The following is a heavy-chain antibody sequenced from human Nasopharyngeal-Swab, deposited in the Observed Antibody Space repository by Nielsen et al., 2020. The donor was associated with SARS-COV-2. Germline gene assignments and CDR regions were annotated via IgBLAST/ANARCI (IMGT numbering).Heavy chain of an antibody. D-gene: IGHD6-6*01. CDR3: ARTPEYSSSLIFDS. Sequence: SGPTLVKPTQTLTLTCTFSGFSLSTSGMCVSWIRQPPGKALEWLARIDWDDDKHYNSALKTRLTISKHTSKNQVVLTMTNVDPVDTATYYCARTPEYSSSLIFDSWGQGTLVTVSS. CDR2: IDWDDDK. CDR1: GFSLSTSGMC. J-gene: IGHJ4*02. V-gene: IGHV2-70*11.